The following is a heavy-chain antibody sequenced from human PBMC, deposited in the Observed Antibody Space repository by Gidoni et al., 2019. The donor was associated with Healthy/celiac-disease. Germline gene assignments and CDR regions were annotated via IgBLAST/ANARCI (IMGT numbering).Heavy chain of an antibody. CDR1: GLTFDDYA. V-gene: IGHV3-9*01. D-gene: IGHD3-10*01. J-gene: IGHJ3*02. CDR3: AKDRRVYYYGSDDAFDI. Sequence: EVQLVESGGGLVQPGRSLSLSCAASGLTFDDYAMHWVRQAPGKGLEWVSGISWNSGSIGYADSVKGRFTISRDNAKNSLYLQMNSLRAEDTALYYCAKDRRVYYYGSDDAFDIWGQGTMVTVSS. CDR2: ISWNSGSI.